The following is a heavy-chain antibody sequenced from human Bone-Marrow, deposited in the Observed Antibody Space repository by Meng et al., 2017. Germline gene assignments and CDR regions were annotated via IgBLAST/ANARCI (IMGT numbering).Heavy chain of an antibody. Sequence: GESLRLSCAASGFTFSSYWMSWVRQAPGKGLEWVANIKQDGSEKYYVYSVKGRFTISRDNAKNSLYLQMNILRTGNTAVYYCARAKVRLYYFDYWGQGTLVTVSS. CDR3: ARAKVRLYYFDY. CDR2: IKQDGSEK. CDR1: GFTFSSYW. J-gene: IGHJ4*02. V-gene: IGHV3-7*01.